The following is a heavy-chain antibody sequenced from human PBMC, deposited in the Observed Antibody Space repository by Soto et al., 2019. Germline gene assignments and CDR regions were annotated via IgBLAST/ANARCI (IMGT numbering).Heavy chain of an antibody. J-gene: IGHJ3*02. V-gene: IGHV4-30-4*01. CDR1: GGSISNEDFY. Sequence: QVQMQESGPGLVKPSQTLSLTCTVSGGSISNEDFYWSWIRQPPGKALEWIGYIYYSGSTYYNPSLKSRMTMSVDKSTNQFSLKLSSVTAADTAVYYCARDFGARVYYAQWVTCDIWGQGTLVTVSS. D-gene: IGHD3-10*01. CDR3: ARDFGARVYYAQWVTCDI. CDR2: IYYSGST.